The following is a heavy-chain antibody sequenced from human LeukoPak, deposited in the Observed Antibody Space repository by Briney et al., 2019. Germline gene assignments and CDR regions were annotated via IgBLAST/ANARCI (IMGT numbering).Heavy chain of an antibody. CDR2: IKPDGSEK. D-gene: IGHD1-26*01. V-gene: IGHV3-7*01. Sequence: GGSLRLSCAASGFTFSGYWMSWVRQAPGKGLEWVANIKPDGSEKFSVGSVKGRFTISGDNAKNSLYLQMNSLRVDDTAVYYCARGDFESGTYNDAFDIWGQGTMVTVS. J-gene: IGHJ3*02. CDR3: ARGDFESGTYNDAFDI. CDR1: GFTFSGYW.